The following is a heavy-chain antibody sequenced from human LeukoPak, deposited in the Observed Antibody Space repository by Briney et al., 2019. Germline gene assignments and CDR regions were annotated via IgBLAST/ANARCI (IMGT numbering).Heavy chain of an antibody. CDR3: ARTTSLTASGYAY. V-gene: IGHV1-8*03. D-gene: IGHD2-21*02. J-gene: IGHJ4*02. CDR1: GYTFTSYH. Sequence: ASVKVSCKTSGYTFTSYHINWVRQATGQGLEWMGWMNPYSGDRGYAQKFQGRVSITSDTSISTAYLELSSLRSDDTAVYSCARTTSLTASGYAYWCQGTLVTVSS. CDR2: MNPYSGDR.